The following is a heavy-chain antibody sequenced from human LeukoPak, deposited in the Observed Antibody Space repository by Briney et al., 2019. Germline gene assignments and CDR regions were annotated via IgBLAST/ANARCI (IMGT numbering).Heavy chain of an antibody. V-gene: IGHV5-51*01. Sequence: GESLKISCKGSGYSFTTYWIGWVRQMPGKGLEWMGLIYTGDSDTRYSPSFQGQVTISADKSISSACLQWSSLKASDTAMYYCARLSYYYASDPGAFDIWGQGTMVTVSS. D-gene: IGHD3-10*01. CDR1: GYSFTTYW. CDR2: IYTGDSDT. CDR3: ARLSYYYASDPGAFDI. J-gene: IGHJ3*02.